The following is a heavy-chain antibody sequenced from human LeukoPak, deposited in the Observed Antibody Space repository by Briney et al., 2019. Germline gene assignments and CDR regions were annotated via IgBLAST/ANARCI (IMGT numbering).Heavy chain of an antibody. CDR2: ISYDGSNK. D-gene: IGHD3-10*01. CDR3: ASSRRYGEFVFDY. J-gene: IGHJ4*02. CDR1: GFTFSSYG. Sequence: GGSLRLSCAASGFTFSSYGMHWVRQAPGKGLEWVAVISYDGSNKYYADSVEGRFTISRDNSKNTLYLQMNSLRAEDTAVYYCASSRRYGEFVFDYWGQGTLVTVPS. V-gene: IGHV3-30*03.